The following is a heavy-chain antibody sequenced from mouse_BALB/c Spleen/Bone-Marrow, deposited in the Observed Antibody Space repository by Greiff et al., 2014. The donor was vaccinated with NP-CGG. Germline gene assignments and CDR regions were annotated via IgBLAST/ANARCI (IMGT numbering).Heavy chain of an antibody. D-gene: IGHD1-1*01. CDR1: GYTFTSYY. V-gene: IGHV1S56*01. CDR2: IYPGNVNT. Sequence: VQLQQSGPELVKPGASVRISCKASGYTFTSYYLHWVKQRPGQGLEWIGWIYPGNVNTNYNEKFKDKATLTADKSSSTAYMQLSSLTSEDSAVYFCARGGYYGSRRSYYAVDFWGQGASVT. CDR3: ARGGYYGSRRSYYAVDF. J-gene: IGHJ4*01.